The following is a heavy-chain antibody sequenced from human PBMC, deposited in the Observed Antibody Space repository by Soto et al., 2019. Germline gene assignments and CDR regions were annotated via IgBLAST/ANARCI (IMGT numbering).Heavy chain of an antibody. CDR3: ARGLPGMTTVTTGSDY. CDR1: GFTFSSYW. J-gene: IGHJ4*02. Sequence: PGGSLRLSCAASGFTFSSYWMSWVRQAPGKGLEWVANIKQDGSEKYYVDSVKGRFTISRDNAKNSLYLQMNSLRAEDTAVYYCARGLPGMTTVTTGSDYWGQGTLVTGSS. V-gene: IGHV3-7*01. CDR2: IKQDGSEK. D-gene: IGHD4-17*01.